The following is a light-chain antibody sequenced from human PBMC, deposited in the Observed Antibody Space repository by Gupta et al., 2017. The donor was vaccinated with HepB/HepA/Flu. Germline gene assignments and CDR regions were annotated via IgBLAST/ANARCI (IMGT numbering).Light chain of an antibody. CDR1: QSISSW. Sequence: DIQMTQSPSTLSASVGDRVTITCRASQSISSWLAWYQQKPGKAPKVLSYEASTLESGVPSRFSGSGSVTEFTLTINSLHPDDFATYYCQRDNSDSRTFGQGTKLEIK. CDR2: EAS. CDR3: QRDNSDSRT. J-gene: IGKJ1*01. V-gene: IGKV1-5*03.